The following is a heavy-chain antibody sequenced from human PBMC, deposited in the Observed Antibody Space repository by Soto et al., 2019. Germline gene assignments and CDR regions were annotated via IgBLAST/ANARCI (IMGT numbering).Heavy chain of an antibody. J-gene: IGHJ4*02. CDR3: ARGNTMVRGVTIYYFDY. CDR1: GGSVSSGDYY. D-gene: IGHD3-10*01. CDR2: IYYSGST. V-gene: IGHV4-31*03. Sequence: TLSLTCTVSGGSVSSGDYYWSWIRQHPGKGLEWIGYIYYSGSTYYNPSLKSRVTISLDTSKNQFSLKLSSVTAADTAVYYCARGNTMVRGVTIYYFDYWGQGTLVTVSS.